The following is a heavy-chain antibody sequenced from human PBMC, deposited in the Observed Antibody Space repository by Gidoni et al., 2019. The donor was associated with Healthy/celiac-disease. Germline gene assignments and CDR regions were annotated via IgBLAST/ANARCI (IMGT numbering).Heavy chain of an antibody. CDR2: ST. V-gene: IGHV4-31*02. J-gene: IGHJ4*02. D-gene: IGHD1-26*01. CDR3: ARAGPRGELKMDFDY. Sequence: STYYNPSLKSRVTISVDTSKNQFSLKLSSVTAADTAVYYCARAGPRGELKMDFDYWGQGTLVTVSS.